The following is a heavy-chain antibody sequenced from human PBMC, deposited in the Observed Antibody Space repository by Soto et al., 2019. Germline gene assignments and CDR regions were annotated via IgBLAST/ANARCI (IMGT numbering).Heavy chain of an antibody. CDR3: ARGQSNYYGYYFDY. CDR2: IYNSGST. J-gene: IGHJ4*02. CDR1: GGSVSSHY. V-gene: IGHV4-59*02. D-gene: IGHD3-10*01. Sequence: QVQLQESGPGLVKPSETLSLTCTVSGGSVSSHYWSWIRQSPGKGLEWIGYIYNSGSTKYNPSLKRRVTISVDTSKNHFSLKVSPVTAADTAVYYCARGQSNYYGYYFDYWGQGTLVTVSS.